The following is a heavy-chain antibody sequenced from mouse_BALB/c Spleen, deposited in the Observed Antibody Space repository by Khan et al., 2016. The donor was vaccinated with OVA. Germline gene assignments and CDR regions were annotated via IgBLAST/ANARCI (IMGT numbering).Heavy chain of an antibody. D-gene: IGHD2-14*01. CDR3: VRDGAYHRNDGWFAY. CDR1: GYTFTSHT. J-gene: IGHJ3*01. Sequence: VQLQESGAELARPGASVRMSCKASGYTFTSHTMHWVKQRPGQGLEWIGYINPSNGYTNYNQKFKDKATLTTDKSSTTAYLQLSSLTSDDSAVYNCVRDGAYHRNDGWFAYWGQGTLVTVSA. CDR2: INPSNGYT. V-gene: IGHV1-4*01.